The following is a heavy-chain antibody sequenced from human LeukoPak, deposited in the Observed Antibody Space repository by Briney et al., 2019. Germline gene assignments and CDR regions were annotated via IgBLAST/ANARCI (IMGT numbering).Heavy chain of an antibody. Sequence: QSGGSLRLSCAASGFTFSSYAMSWVRQAPGKGLEWVANIKQDGSEKYYVDSVKGRFTISRDNAKNSLYLQMNSLRAEDTAVYYCARVRRYYDSSGYYDAFDIWGQGTMVTVSS. CDR2: IKQDGSEK. V-gene: IGHV3-7*03. CDR1: GFTFSSYA. D-gene: IGHD3-22*01. CDR3: ARVRRYYDSSGYYDAFDI. J-gene: IGHJ3*02.